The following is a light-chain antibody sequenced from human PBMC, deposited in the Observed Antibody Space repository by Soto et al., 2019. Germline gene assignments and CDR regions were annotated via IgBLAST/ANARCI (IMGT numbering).Light chain of an antibody. Sequence: ESLLTQCPGSLSLSPGARATPSCGGSQRVTSNYLDWYQQKPGQAPRLLIFGASIRVTGIPDRFIGSGSGTDFTLTISRLEPEDFAGYYCQHYVTALTTFGQGTKVDIK. CDR1: QRVTSNY. J-gene: IGKJ1*01. V-gene: IGKV3-20*01. CDR3: QHYVTALTT. CDR2: GAS.